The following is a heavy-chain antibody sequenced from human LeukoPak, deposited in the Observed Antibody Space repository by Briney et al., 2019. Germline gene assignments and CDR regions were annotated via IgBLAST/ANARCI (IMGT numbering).Heavy chain of an antibody. J-gene: IGHJ4*02. V-gene: IGHV3-23*01. CDR2: ISNSGGST. D-gene: IGHD6-6*01. CDR3: AKETSSSFDY. CDR1: GFTFSSYA. Sequence: PGGSLRLSCAASGFTFSSYAMNWVRQAPGKGLEWVSGISNSGGSTYYADSVKGRFTISRDNYKNTLNLQMNSLRAEDTAVYYCAKETSSSFDYWGQGTLVTVSS.